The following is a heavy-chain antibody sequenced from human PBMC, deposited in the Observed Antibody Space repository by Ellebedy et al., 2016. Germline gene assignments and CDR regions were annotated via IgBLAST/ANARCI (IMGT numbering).Heavy chain of an antibody. Sequence: ASVKVSCXASGYTFTSYGISWVRQAPGQGLEWMGWISAYNGNTNYAQKLQGRVTMTTDTSTSTAYMELRSLRSDDTAVYYCARVYSGWHTYYFDYWGQGTLVTVSS. V-gene: IGHV1-18*01. CDR2: ISAYNGNT. D-gene: IGHD6-19*01. CDR1: GYTFTSYG. CDR3: ARVYSGWHTYYFDY. J-gene: IGHJ4*02.